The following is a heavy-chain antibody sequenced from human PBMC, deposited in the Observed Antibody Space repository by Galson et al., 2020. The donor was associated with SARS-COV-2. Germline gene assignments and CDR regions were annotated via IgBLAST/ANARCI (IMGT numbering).Heavy chain of an antibody. Sequence: QRGGSLRLSCVAGGFSFNNFGMHWVRQAPGKGLEWVALISYEGSKQYYADSVKGRFTISKDSSRNTLFLSMNSLRPEDTAVYYCAKFRDFFDFRGGYYTMDIWGLGTSVTVSS. CDR2: ISYEGSKQ. V-gene: IGHV3-30*18. CDR1: GFSFNNFG. CDR3: AKFRDFFDFRGGYYTMDI. D-gene: IGHD3-3*01. J-gene: IGHJ6*02.